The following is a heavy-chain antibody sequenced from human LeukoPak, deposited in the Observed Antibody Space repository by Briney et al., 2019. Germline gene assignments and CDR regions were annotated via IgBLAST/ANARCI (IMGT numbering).Heavy chain of an antibody. D-gene: IGHD4-17*01. CDR1: GFTFSSYA. V-gene: IGHV3-23*01. CDR3: VKGHYGDYVGVDY. J-gene: IGHJ4*02. Sequence: PGGSLRLSCAVSGFTFSSYAMSWVRQAPGKGLEWVSAISGSGGSTYYADSVKGRFTISRDNSKNTLYLQMNSLRAEDTAVYYCVKGHYGDYVGVDYWGQGTLVTVSS. CDR2: ISGSGGST.